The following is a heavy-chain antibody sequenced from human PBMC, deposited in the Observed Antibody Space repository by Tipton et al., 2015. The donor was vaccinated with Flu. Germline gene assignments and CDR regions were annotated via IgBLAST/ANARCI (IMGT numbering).Heavy chain of an antibody. D-gene: IGHD4-17*01. CDR2: MFHSGSA. CDR3: ARDRTTVATWDAFDI. J-gene: IGHJ3*02. V-gene: IGHV4-38-2*02. CDR1: GYSISSVYY. Sequence: LRLSCAVSGYSISSVYYWGWIRQPPGKGLEWIGSMFHSGSAYYNPSLMGRVTISVDTSKNHLSLRLTSVTAADTAVYYCARDRTTVATWDAFDIWGQGTTVTVSS.